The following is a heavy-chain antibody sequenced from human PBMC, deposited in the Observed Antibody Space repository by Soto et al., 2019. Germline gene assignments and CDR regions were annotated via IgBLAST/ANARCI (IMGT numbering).Heavy chain of an antibody. CDR3: AIDRDSYAWRRGYYYSYMDV. CDR1: GGTFSSYT. V-gene: IGHV1-69*08. D-gene: IGHD5-18*01. Sequence: QVQLVQSGAEVKKPGSSVKVSCKASGGTFSSYTISWVRQAPGQGLELMGRIIPILGIANYAQKFQGRVTITADKSTSTAYMELSSLRSEDTAVYYCAIDRDSYAWRRGYYYSYMDVWGKGTTVTVFS. J-gene: IGHJ6*03. CDR2: IIPILGIA.